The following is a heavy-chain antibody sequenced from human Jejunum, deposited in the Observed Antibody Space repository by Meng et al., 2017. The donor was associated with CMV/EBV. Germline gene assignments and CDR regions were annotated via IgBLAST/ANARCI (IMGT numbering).Heavy chain of an antibody. Sequence: NYRNWVRQTPGKGLEWVSVLYSDGSTLGAYTHYADSVKGRFTISRDNSKNTLYLQMNSLRAEDTAVYYCASHTHYAGNPPGTHNCWGQGTLVTVSS. CDR1: NY. J-gene: IGHJ4*02. V-gene: IGHV3-53*01. CDR3: ASHTHYAGNPPGTHNC. D-gene: IGHD1-14*01. CDR2: LYSDGST.